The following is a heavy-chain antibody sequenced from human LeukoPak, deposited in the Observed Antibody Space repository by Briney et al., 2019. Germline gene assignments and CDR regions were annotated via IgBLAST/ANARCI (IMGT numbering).Heavy chain of an antibody. J-gene: IGHJ4*02. D-gene: IGHD3-22*01. CDR2: INPSGGST. Sequence: GASVKVPCKASGYTFTTYYIHWVRRAPGQGLEWMGIINPSGGSTSYAQNFQGRVSMTRDTSTSTVYMELSSLRSDDTAVYYCARGYFYDSSGPLLGYWGQGTLVTVSS. CDR3: ARGYFYDSSGPLLGY. CDR1: GYTFTTYY. V-gene: IGHV1-46*01.